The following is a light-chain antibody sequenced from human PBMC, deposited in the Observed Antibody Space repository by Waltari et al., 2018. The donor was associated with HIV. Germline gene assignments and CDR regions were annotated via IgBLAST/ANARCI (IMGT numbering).Light chain of an antibody. Sequence: DIQMTQSPSALSASVGGRATIICRASQSVGSRLAWYQQKPGKAPKLLIYRASTLEKGVPSRFTGSGSETEFTLTISSLQPEDFGTYYCQQYDTYLTFGQGTRLEMK. CDR1: QSVGSR. J-gene: IGKJ2*01. CDR2: RAS. V-gene: IGKV1-5*03. CDR3: QQYDTYLT.